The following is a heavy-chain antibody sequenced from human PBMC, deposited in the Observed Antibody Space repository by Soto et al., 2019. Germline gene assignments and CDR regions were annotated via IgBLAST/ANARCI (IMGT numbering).Heavy chain of an antibody. J-gene: IGHJ6*02. CDR3: ARDAAPTLNYPHGMDV. CDR2: TLYRSSKWYN. V-gene: IGHV6-1*01. D-gene: IGHD1-7*01. Sequence: SQTLSLTCAISGDSVSTNIAPWSWIRQSPSRGLEWLGRTLYRSSKWYNEYAVSVKSRMTINPDTSKNQFSLQLNSVTPEDTAVYYCARDAAPTLNYPHGMDVWGQGTAVTVYS. CDR1: GDSVSTNIAP.